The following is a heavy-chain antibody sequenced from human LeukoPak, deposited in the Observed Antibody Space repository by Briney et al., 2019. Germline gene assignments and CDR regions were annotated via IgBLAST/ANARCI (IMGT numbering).Heavy chain of an antibody. CDR1: GFTFYNYA. V-gene: IGHV3-43*02. CDR3: AKDNFSPECAFDL. J-gene: IGHJ3*01. Sequence: SGGSLRLSCAASGFTFYNYAMHWVRQAPGKSLEWVSLISRDGKTAYYADSVKGRFTISRDNSKNSLYLQMNSLRTADTAFYFCAKDNFSPECAFDLWGQGTMVTVSS. CDR2: ISRDGKTA. D-gene: IGHD3-3*01.